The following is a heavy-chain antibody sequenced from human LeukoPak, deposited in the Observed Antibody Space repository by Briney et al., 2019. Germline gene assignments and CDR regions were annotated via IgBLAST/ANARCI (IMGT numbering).Heavy chain of an antibody. CDR3: ARGGLENGYHSNDGFDI. CDR1: GGSISGYY. D-gene: IGHD3-22*01. J-gene: IGHJ3*02. V-gene: IGHV4-59*01. Sequence: SETLSLTCTVSGGSISGYYWSWIRQPPGKGLEWTGYIYYSGSTKYNPSLKSRVTMSVDTSRNQFSLKLSSVTAADTAVYYCARGGLENGYHSNDGFDIWGQGTMVSVSS. CDR2: IYYSGST.